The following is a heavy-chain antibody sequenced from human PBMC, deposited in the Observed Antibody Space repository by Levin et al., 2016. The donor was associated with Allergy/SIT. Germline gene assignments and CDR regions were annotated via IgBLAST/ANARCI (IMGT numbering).Heavy chain of an antibody. J-gene: IGHJ3*01. D-gene: IGHD1-1*01. CDR1: GGSISYYY. V-gene: IGHV4-4*07. CDR2: VYSSGKT. CDR3: ARRYWNDDAFDF. Sequence: SETLSLTCSISGGSISYYYWNWIRQSPGKGLEWLGRVYSSGKTDYNPSLKSRVTISIDTSKNQLSLRLTSVTAADTAVYYCARRYWNDDAFDFWGQGTKVTVSS.